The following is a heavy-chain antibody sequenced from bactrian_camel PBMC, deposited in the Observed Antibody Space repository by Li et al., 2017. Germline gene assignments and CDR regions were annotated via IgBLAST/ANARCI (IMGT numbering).Heavy chain of an antibody. Sequence: VESGGGLVQPGGSLTLSCTASGFTFSGYWMYWVRQTPAKGLEWVSGVASNGGSTEYADSIVGRFTISRDNAKNMVYLHMTSLKPEDTAMYYCAANLQRAARCEYVGYNDWGPGTQVTVS. CDR2: VASNGGST. J-gene: IGHJ4*01. CDR1: GFTFSGYW. CDR3: AANLQRAARCEYVGYND. D-gene: IGHD6*01. V-gene: IGHV3S25*01.